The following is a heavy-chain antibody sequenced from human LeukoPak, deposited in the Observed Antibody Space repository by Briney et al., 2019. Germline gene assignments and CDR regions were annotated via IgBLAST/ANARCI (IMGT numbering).Heavy chain of an antibody. V-gene: IGHV1-2*06. J-gene: IGHJ6*03. Sequence: ASVKVSCKASGYTFTGYYMHWVRQAPGQGLEWMGRINPNSGGTNYAQKFQGRVTMTRDTSISTAYMELSRLRSDDTAVYYFARDFGAGYYGSGSWYYYYMDVWGKGTTVTVSS. CDR1: GYTFTGYY. CDR3: ARDFGAGYYGSGSWYYYYMDV. CDR2: INPNSGGT. D-gene: IGHD3-10*01.